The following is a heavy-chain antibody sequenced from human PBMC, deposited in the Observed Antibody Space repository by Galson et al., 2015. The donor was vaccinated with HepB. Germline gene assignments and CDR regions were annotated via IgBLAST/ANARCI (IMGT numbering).Heavy chain of an antibody. J-gene: IGHJ4*02. Sequence: SLRLSCAASGFTFSSYGMHWVRQAPGKGLEWVAVIWYDGSNKYYADSVKGRFTISRDNSKNTLYLQMNSLRAEDTAVYYCARDADYYDSSVPDYWGQGTLVTVSS. CDR3: ARDADYYDSSVPDY. CDR2: IWYDGSNK. CDR1: GFTFSSYG. D-gene: IGHD3-22*01. V-gene: IGHV3-33*08.